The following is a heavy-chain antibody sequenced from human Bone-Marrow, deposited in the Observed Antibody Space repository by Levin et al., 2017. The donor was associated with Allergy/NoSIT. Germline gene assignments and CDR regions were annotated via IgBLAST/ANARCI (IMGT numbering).Heavy chain of an antibody. J-gene: IGHJ4*02. Sequence: QTGGSLRLSCVASGFTFSSYAMSWVRQAPGKGLEWVSVISGSGGTTYYADSVKGRFTISRDTSKNTLSLQMNSLRAEDTAVYYCAKERLPYCSGTSCYMTDYWGQGTLVTVSS. CDR1: GFTFSSYA. CDR2: ISGSGGTT. D-gene: IGHD2-2*02. CDR3: AKERLPYCSGTSCYMTDY. V-gene: IGHV3-23*01.